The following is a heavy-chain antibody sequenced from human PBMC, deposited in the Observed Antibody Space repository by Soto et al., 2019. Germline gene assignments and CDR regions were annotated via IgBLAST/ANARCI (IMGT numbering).Heavy chain of an antibody. CDR3: ARDGRITMIRGVIKPLDY. J-gene: IGHJ4*02. CDR2: ISYDGSNK. Sequence: GGSLRLSCAASGLTFSSYAMHWVRQAPGKGLEWVAVISYDGSNKYYADSVKGRFTISRDNSKNTLYLQMNSLRAEDTAVYYCARDGRITMIRGVIKPLDYWGQGTLVTVSS. D-gene: IGHD3-10*01. V-gene: IGHV3-30-3*01. CDR1: GLTFSSYA.